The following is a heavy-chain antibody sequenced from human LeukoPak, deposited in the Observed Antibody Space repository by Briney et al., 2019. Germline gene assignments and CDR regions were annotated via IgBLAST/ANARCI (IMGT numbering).Heavy chain of an antibody. Sequence: SETLSLTCTVSGGSISSSSYYWGWIRQPPGKGLEWIGSIYYSGSTYYNPSLKSRVTISVDTSKNQFSLKLSSVTAADTAVYYCARLYPTVDGHADCWGRGALVTVSS. CDR1: GGSISSSSYY. V-gene: IGHV4-39*01. J-gene: IGHJ4*02. D-gene: IGHD5-12*01. CDR2: IYYSGST. CDR3: ARLYPTVDGHADC.